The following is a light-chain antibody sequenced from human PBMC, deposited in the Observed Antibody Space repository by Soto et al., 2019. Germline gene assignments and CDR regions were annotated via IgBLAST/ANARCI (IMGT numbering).Light chain of an antibody. CDR1: TGTVPSPYF. J-gene: IGLJ1*01. CDR2: SIN. CDR3: LLYHGGPHPQV. V-gene: IGLV7-43*01. Sequence: SPGPALSVSPCGTFSVTFASSTGTVPSPYFPNWSQQKPGQASKAIIYSINTKPSWTPARFSGSLTAGKAALTLSGLQPEAEAEYYCLLYHGGPHPQVFGTGTTLTV.